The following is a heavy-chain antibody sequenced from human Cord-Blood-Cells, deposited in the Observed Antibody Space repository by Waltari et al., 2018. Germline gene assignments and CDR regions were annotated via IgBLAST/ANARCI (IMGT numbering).Heavy chain of an antibody. D-gene: IGHD1-1*01. V-gene: IGHV4-59*08. CDR1: GGSISSYY. CDR3: ARRGTTGTTGWFDP. CDR2: IYYSGST. J-gene: IGHJ5*02. Sequence: QVQLQESGPGLVKPSETLSLTCTVSGGSISSYYCSWIRQPPGKGLEWIGYIYYSGSTNYTPSLKSRVTISVDTSKNQFSLKLSSVTAADTAVYYCARRGTTGTTGWFDPWGQGTLVTVSS.